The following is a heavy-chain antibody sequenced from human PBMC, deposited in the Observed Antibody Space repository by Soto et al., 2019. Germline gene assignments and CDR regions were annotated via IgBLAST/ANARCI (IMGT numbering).Heavy chain of an antibody. CDR3: ARWDYNWFDP. CDR1: GGSITSDG. Sequence: TSETLSLTCSVCGGSITSDGWSWIRQPPGKGLEWIGYIYYGAYTNYNPILKSRVTISGDTSKNQVSLKLNSVTTAETAVYYCARWDYNWFDPWGQRVLVAVSS. CDR2: IYYGAYT. D-gene: IGHD1-26*01. J-gene: IGHJ5*02. V-gene: IGHV4-59*01.